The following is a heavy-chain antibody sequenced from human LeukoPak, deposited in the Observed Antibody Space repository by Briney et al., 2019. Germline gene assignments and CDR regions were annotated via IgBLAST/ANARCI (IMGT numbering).Heavy chain of an antibody. V-gene: IGHV4-34*01. CDR1: GFTFSTYA. CDR2: INHSGST. D-gene: IGHD2-21*02. J-gene: IGHJ4*02. Sequence: GSLRLSCAASGFTFSTYAMSWVRQPPGKGLEWIGEINHSGSTNYNPSLKSRVTISVDTSKNQFSLKLSSVTAADTAVYYCARGQGIAYCGGDCYPYYFDYWGQGTLVTVSS. CDR3: ARGQGIAYCGGDCYPYYFDY.